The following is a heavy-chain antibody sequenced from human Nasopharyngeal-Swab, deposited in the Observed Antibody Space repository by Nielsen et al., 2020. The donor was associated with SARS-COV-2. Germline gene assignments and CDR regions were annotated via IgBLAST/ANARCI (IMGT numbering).Heavy chain of an antibody. V-gene: IGHV3-49*03. J-gene: IGHJ4*02. Sequence: GESLKISCTASGFTFGDYAMSWFRQAPGKGLEWVGFIRSKAYGGTTEYAASVKGRFTISRDDSKSIAYLQMNSLKTEDTAVYYCTRGGYSSGWAFDYWGQGTLVTVSS. CDR2: IRSKAYGGTT. CDR3: TRGGYSSGWAFDY. CDR1: GFTFGDYA. D-gene: IGHD6-19*01.